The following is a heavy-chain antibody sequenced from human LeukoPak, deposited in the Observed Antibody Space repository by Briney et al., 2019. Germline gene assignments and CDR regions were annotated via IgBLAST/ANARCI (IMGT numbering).Heavy chain of an antibody. CDR2: ICGSGGST. J-gene: IGHJ4*02. CDR1: GFTFSSYA. Sequence: PGGSLRLSCAASGFTFSSYAMSWVRPAPGKGVEWGSGICGSGGSTYYADSVKGRFTISRDNSKNTLYLQMNSLRAEDTAVYYCAKSFYYNSGSWWIFDYWGQGTLVTVSS. CDR3: AKSFYYNSGSWWIFDY. V-gene: IGHV3-23*01. D-gene: IGHD3-10*01.